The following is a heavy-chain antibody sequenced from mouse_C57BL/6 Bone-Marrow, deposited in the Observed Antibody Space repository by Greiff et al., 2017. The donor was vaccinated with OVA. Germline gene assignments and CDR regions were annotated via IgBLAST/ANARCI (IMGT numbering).Heavy chain of an antibody. CDR1: GFNIKDDY. Sequence: EVQGVESGAELVRPGASVKLSCTASGFNIKDDYMHWVKQRPEQGLEWIGWIDPENGDTEYASKFQGKATITADTSSNTAYLQLSSLTTEDTAVYYCTTYRDWGQGTTLTVSS. CDR2: IDPENGDT. CDR3: TTYRD. V-gene: IGHV14-4*01. J-gene: IGHJ2*01.